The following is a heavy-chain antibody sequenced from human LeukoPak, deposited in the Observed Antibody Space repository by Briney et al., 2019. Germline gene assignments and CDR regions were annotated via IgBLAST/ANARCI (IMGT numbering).Heavy chain of an antibody. J-gene: IGHJ4*02. Sequence: SETLSLTCTVSGGSISSSSYYWGWIRQPPGKGLEWIGSIYYSGSTYYNPSLKSRVTISVDTSKNQFSLKLSSETAADTAVYYCARDPLHMAAAGTGVGFDYWGQGTLVTVSS. CDR2: IYYSGST. CDR3: ARDPLHMAAAGTGVGFDY. CDR1: GGSISSSSYY. D-gene: IGHD6-13*01. V-gene: IGHV4-39*07.